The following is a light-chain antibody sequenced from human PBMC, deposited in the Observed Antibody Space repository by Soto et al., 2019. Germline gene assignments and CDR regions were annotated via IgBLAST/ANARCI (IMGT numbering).Light chain of an antibody. CDR2: AAS. CDR1: QSISSY. V-gene: IGKV1-39*01. Sequence: DIQMTQSPSSLSASVGDRVTIACRASQSISSYLNWFQQKPGRAPKLLIYAASALRSGVPSRFRGSGSGTEFTLTISSLHPEDFATYYCQQSYSTPYTFGQGTKLDIK. J-gene: IGKJ2*01. CDR3: QQSYSTPYT.